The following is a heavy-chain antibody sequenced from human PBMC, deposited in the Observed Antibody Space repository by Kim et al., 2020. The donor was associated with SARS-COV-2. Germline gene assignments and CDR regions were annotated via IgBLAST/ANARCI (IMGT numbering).Heavy chain of an antibody. Sequence: GGSLRLSCEASGFTFSSYAMSWVRQAPGKGLEWVSAISGSGGSTYYADSVKGRFIISRDNSKNTLYLQMNSLRAEDTAVYYCAYCSGGSCYFGMDVWGQGTTVTVSS. J-gene: IGHJ6*02. CDR1: GFTFSSYA. V-gene: IGHV3-23*01. D-gene: IGHD2-15*01. CDR3: AYCSGGSCYFGMDV. CDR2: ISGSGGST.